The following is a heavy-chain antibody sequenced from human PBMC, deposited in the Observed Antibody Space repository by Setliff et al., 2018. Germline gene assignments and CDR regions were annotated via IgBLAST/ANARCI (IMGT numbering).Heavy chain of an antibody. D-gene: IGHD3-3*01. CDR1: GYSISSGYY. CDR3: ARGIPAYDFWSGYYIGYYYYMDV. V-gene: IGHV4-61*01. Sequence: PSETLSLTCAVSGYSISSGYYWGWIRKPPGKGLEWIGYIYYSGSTNYNPSLKSRVTISVDTSKNQFSLKLSSVTAADTAVYYCARGIPAYDFWSGYYIGYYYYMDVWGKGTTVTVSS. CDR2: IYYSGST. J-gene: IGHJ6*03.